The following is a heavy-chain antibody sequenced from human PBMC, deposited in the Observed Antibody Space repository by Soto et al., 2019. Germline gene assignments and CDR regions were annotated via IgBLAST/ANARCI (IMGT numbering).Heavy chain of an antibody. J-gene: IGHJ5*02. CDR1: GYTFTSYG. CDR3: ARGYDSSGYYWFDP. CDR2: INAGNGNT. D-gene: IGHD3-22*01. V-gene: IGHV1-3*01. Sequence: ASVKVSCKASGYTFTSYGMHWVRQAPGQRLEWMGWINAGNGNTKYSQKFQGRVTITRDTSASTAYMELSSLRSEDTAVYYCARGYDSSGYYWFDPWGQGTLVTVSS.